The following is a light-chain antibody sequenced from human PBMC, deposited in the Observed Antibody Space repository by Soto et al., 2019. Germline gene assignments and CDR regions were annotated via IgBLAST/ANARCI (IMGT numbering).Light chain of an antibody. V-gene: IGKV4-1*01. CDR2: WAS. J-gene: IGKJ4*01. CDR3: QQYYTTPLT. CDR1: QSIFYSSSNKNY. Sequence: DIVMTQSPDSLAVSLGERATINCKSSQSIFYSSSNKNYLAWYQQRPGQPPKLLIYWASTRESGVPDRFSGSGSGTDFTITITSLQAEDVAVYYCQQYYTTPLTFGGGTKVEIK.